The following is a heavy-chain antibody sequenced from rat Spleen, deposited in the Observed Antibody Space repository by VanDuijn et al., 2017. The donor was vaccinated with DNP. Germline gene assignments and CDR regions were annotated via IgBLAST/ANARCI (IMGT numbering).Heavy chain of an antibody. CDR1: GLSLTSNS. D-gene: IGHD1-7*01. CDR2: IWSNGNT. J-gene: IGHJ2*01. Sequence: QVQLKESGPGLVQPSQTLSLTCTVSGLSLTSNSVSWIRQPPGKGLEWMGVIWSNGNTDNNSAIKSPLSISRDTSKSQVFLKMNSLRTEDTAMYFCARKGGYYGGFDYWGQGVMVTVSS. CDR3: ARKGGYYGGFDY. V-gene: IGHV2-47*01.